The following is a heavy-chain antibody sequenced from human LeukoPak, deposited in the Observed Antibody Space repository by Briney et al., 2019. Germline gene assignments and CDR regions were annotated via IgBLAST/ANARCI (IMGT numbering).Heavy chain of an antibody. Sequence: GASVKVSCTASGGTFSNYTISWVRQAPGQGLEWMGGIIPIFGTANYAQKFQGRVTITADESTSTAYMELSSLRSEDTAVYYCAREMVTRSTFDIWGQGTMVTVSS. V-gene: IGHV1-69*13. D-gene: IGHD2-21*02. CDR3: AREMVTRSTFDI. J-gene: IGHJ3*02. CDR2: IIPIFGTA. CDR1: GGTFSNYT.